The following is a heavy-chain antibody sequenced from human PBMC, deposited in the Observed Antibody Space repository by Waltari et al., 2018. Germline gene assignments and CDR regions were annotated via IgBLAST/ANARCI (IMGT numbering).Heavy chain of an antibody. CDR3: AEDISPLPRAFCDY. Sequence: EVQLLESGGGLVQPGGSLRLSCAASGFTFSSYAMSWVRQAPGKGLEWVSAISGSGCSTNYAESVEGRLTISRDNSKNTLYRQMNSLRGEDTAGYYCAEDISPLPRAFCDYRGQGTLVTVSS. V-gene: IGHV3-23*01. CDR1: GFTFSSYA. CDR2: ISGSGCST. J-gene: IGHJ4*02. D-gene: IGHD3-3*01.